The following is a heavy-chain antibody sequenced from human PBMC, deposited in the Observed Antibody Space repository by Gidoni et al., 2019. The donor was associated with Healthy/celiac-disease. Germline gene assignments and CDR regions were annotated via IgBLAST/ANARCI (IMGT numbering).Heavy chain of an antibody. J-gene: IGHJ4*02. CDR3: ARGQRGYYGSGSYFDY. D-gene: IGHD3-10*01. V-gene: IGHV1-46*03. Sequence: QVQLVQSGAEVKKPGASVKVSCKASGYTVTSDYMHWVRQAPGQGLEWMGIINPSGGSTSYAQKFQGRVTMTRDTSTSTVYMELSSLRSEDTAVYYCARGQRGYYGSGSYFDYWGQGTLVTVSS. CDR1: GYTVTSDY. CDR2: INPSGGST.